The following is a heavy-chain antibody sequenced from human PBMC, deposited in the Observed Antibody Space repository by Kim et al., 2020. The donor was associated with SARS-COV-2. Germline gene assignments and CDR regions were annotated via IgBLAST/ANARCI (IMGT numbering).Heavy chain of an antibody. V-gene: IGHV3-9*01. D-gene: IGHD3-22*01. CDR3: AKDGSYYYDDGWDDAFDI. CDR1: GFTFDDYA. Sequence: GGSLRLSCAASGFTFDDYAMHWVRQAPGKGLEWVSGISWNSGSIGYADSVKGRFTISRDNAKNSLYLQMNSLRAEDTALYYCAKDGSYYYDDGWDDAFDIWGQGTMVTVSS. J-gene: IGHJ3*02. CDR2: ISWNSGSI.